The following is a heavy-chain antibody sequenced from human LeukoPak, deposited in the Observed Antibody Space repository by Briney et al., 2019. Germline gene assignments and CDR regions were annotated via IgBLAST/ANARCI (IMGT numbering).Heavy chain of an antibody. D-gene: IGHD3-9*01. CDR3: ARDLPYYDILTGYYHYYGMDV. CDR2: IKQDGSEK. CDR1: GFTFSSYW. J-gene: IGHJ6*02. V-gene: IGHV3-7*01. Sequence: GGSLRLSCAASGFTFSSYWMSWVRQAPGKGLGWVANIKQDGSEKYYVDSVKGRFTISRDNAKNSLYLQMNSLRAEDTAVYYCARDLPYYDILTGYYHYYGMDVWGQGTTVTVSS.